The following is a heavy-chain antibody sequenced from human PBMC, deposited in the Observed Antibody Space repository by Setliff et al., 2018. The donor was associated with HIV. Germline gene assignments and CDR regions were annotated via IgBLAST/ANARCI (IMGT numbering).Heavy chain of an antibody. CDR3: ARDHSDILDY. D-gene: IGHD2-15*01. V-gene: IGHV1-8*03. CDR1: GYTFTSYD. J-gene: IGHJ4*02. CDR2: MNPNSGNT. Sequence: ASVKVSCKASGYTFTSYDIHWLRQATGQGLEWMGWMNPNSGNTGYAQKFQGRVTITRKTSISTAFMELSSLRSEDTAVYYCARDHSDILDYWGQGTLVTVSS.